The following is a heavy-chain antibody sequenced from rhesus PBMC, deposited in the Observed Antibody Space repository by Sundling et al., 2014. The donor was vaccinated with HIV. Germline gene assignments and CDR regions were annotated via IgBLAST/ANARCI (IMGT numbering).Heavy chain of an antibody. CDR1: GASITDSYY. D-gene: IGHD3-16*01. Sequence: QVQLQESGPGLVKPSETLSLTCAVSGASITDSYYWSWIRQPPGKGLEWMGYIYGFNGSTYYNPSLKSRVTVATDTSKNQFSLKLRSVTAADTAVYFCAQIGVVNDFDHWGQGVLVTVSS. CDR2: IYGFNGST. CDR3: AQIGVVNDFDH. V-gene: IGHV4-106*01. J-gene: IGHJ4*01.